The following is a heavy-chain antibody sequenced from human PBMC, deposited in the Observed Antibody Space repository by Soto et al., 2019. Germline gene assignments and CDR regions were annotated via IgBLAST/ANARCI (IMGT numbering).Heavy chain of an antibody. Sequence: QVQLVESGGGVVQPGRSLRLSCAASGFTFSRYGMHWIRQAPGKGVEWVAVIWDAGSNNYYADSVKGRFTISRDNSKNTLYLQMNSVRAEDTAVYYCESGIAAAGPCGSCGEGTKVTVYS. CDR1: GFTFSRYG. D-gene: IGHD6-13*01. J-gene: IGHJ5*02. V-gene: IGHV3-33*01. CDR2: IWDAGSNN. CDR3: ESGIAAAGPCGS.